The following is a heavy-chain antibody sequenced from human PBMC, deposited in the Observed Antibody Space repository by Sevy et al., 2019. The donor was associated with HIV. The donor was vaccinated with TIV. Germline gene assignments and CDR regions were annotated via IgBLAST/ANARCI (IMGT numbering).Heavy chain of an antibody. D-gene: IGHD6-13*01. V-gene: IGHV4-39*01. CDR1: GGSINSSTFS. CDR3: ARHQGQLLRGYYYYYMDV. Sequence: SETLSLTCAVSGGSINSSTFSWGWISQSPGKGLEWIGSFYYSGSTYYNPSLKSRVTISVDTSKNQFSLQLYSVTAADTAVYYCARHQGQLLRGYYYYYMDVWGKGTTVTVSS. J-gene: IGHJ6*03. CDR2: FYYSGST.